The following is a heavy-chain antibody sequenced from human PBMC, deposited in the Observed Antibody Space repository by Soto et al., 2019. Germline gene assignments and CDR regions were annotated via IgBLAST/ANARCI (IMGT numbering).Heavy chain of an antibody. CDR3: AREEYGDHFGY. J-gene: IGHJ4*02. CDR2: IKQDGTEK. CDR1: GFTFSRYW. D-gene: IGHD4-17*01. V-gene: IGHV3-7*01. Sequence: EVQLVESGGGLVQPGGSLRLSCTASGFTFSRYWMSWVRQAPGKGLEWVANIKQDGTEKYYLDSVKGRFTISRDNANNSLYLQMNSLRAEDTAVYYCAREEYGDHFGYWGQGTLVPVSS.